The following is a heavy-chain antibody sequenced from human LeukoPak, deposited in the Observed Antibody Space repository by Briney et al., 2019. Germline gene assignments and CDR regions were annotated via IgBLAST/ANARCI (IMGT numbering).Heavy chain of an antibody. Sequence: SETLSLICTVSGGSISRDYWSWIRQPAGKGLEWIGRIYNTGTTNYNSSLKSRVTMSVDTSTNQFSLRLSSVTAADTAVYYCARESGNDRKLDYWGQGTLVAVSS. CDR1: GGSISRDY. CDR3: ARESGNDRKLDY. J-gene: IGHJ4*02. CDR2: IYNTGTT. D-gene: IGHD5-12*01. V-gene: IGHV4-4*07.